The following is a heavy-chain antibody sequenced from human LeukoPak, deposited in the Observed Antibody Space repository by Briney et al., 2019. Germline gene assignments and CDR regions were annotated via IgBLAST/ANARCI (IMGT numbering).Heavy chain of an antibody. CDR3: AKESSWYPEDYFDY. CDR1: GGSISSYY. J-gene: IGHJ4*02. Sequence: ETLSLTCTVSGGSISSYYWSWVRQAPGKGLEWVSGVRGSGSRTDYADSVKGRFTISRDNSKNTLYLQMNSLRAEDTAVYYCAKESSWYPEDYFDYWGQGTLVTVSS. D-gene: IGHD6-13*01. V-gene: IGHV3-23*01. CDR2: VRGSGSRT.